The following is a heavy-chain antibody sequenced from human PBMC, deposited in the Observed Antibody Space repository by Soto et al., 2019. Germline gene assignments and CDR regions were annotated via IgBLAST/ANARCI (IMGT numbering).Heavy chain of an antibody. CDR2: IYYSGST. CDR1: GGSISSYY. J-gene: IGHJ6*02. D-gene: IGHD3-3*01. V-gene: IGHV4-59*01. Sequence: QVQLQESGPGLVKPSETLSLTCTVSGGSISSYYWSWIRQPPGKGLEWIGYIYYSGSTNYNPSLKSRGTISVDSSKNLFSLKLSSVTAADTAVYYCARRITIFGVVIGGMDVWGQGTTVTVSS. CDR3: ARRITIFGVVIGGMDV.